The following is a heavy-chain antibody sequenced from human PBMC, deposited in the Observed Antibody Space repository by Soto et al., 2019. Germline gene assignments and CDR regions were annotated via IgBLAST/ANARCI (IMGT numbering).Heavy chain of an antibody. CDR2: IYHSGST. V-gene: IGHV4-4*02. CDR3: ARDLISGCRSGCQPRIGAYDI. D-gene: IGHD3-3*01. J-gene: IGHJ3*02. Sequence: SETLSLTCAVSGGSISSSNWWSWVRQPPGKGLEWIGEIYHSGSTNYNPSLKSRVTISVDKSKNQFSLKLSSVTAADTAVYYCARDLISGCRSGCQPRIGAYDIWGEGTMVTVSS. CDR1: GGSISSSNW.